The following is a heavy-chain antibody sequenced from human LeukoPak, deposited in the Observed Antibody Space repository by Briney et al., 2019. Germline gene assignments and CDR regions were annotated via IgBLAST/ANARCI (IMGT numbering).Heavy chain of an antibody. CDR1: GGSISGFY. CDR3: ARDRSSSWTRDWFDR. CDR2: IYNSAST. V-gene: IGHV4-4*07. J-gene: IGHJ5*02. Sequence: PSETLSLTCTVSGGSISGFYWSWIRQPAGKGLEWIGRIYNSASTNYNPSLKSRVTMSVDTSKNQFSLKLTSVTAADTAVYYCARDRSSSWTRDWFDRWGQGTLVTVSS. D-gene: IGHD6-13*01.